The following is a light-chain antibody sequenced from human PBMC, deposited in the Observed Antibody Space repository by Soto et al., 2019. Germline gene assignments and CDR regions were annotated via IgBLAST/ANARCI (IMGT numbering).Light chain of an antibody. Sequence: QSVLTQPPSVSGAPGQTITISCTGSSSNIGADFGVHWYQQLPGAAPKLVIFVNTNRPSGVPDRFSGSKSGTLASLAITGLQAEDEADYYCQSYDRSLSGWVFGTGTKLTVL. CDR3: QSYDRSLSGWV. V-gene: IGLV1-40*01. CDR2: VNT. CDR1: SSNIGADFG. J-gene: IGLJ3*02.